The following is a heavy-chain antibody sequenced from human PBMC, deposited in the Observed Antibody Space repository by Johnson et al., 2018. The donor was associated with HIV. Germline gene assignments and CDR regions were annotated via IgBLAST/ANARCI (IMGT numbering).Heavy chain of an antibody. J-gene: IGHJ3*02. D-gene: IGHD3-10*01. Sequence: VRLVESGGGLVQPGGSLRLSCAASGFTFSSYDMHWVRQATGKGLEWVSTIGTTGDTYYPGSVKGRFTISRENAKKSLYLQMNNLRAGDTAVYYCARTLGFGTEDAFDIWGQGTMVTVSS. V-gene: IGHV3-13*04. CDR2: IGTTGDT. CDR3: ARTLGFGTEDAFDI. CDR1: GFTFSSYD.